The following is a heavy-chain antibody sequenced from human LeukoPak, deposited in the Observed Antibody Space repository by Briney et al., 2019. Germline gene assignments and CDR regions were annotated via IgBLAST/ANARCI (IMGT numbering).Heavy chain of an antibody. J-gene: IGHJ4*02. Sequence: KASETLSLTCTVSVGSIIIYYWSWVRQPPGKGLEWIGYSYNSGSTNYNPSLKSRVTISVDTSKNQFSLNLDSVTAADTAVYYCVRDRELNYWGQGTLVTVSS. V-gene: IGHV4-59*01. CDR2: SYNSGST. D-gene: IGHD3-10*01. CDR1: VGSIIIYY. CDR3: VRDRELNY.